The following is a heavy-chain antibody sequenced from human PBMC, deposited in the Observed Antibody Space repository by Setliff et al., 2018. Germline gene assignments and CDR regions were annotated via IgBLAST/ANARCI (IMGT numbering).Heavy chain of an antibody. V-gene: IGHV4-4*07. Sequence: PSETLSLTCTVSGGSISSYYWSWIRQPAGKGLEWIGHIYIGGSANYNPSLKSRVTISIDTSKNQFSLKLNSVTAADMAVYYCAREQWLDPPGYYYMDVWAKGTTVTAP. CDR2: IYIGGSA. D-gene: IGHD6-19*01. J-gene: IGHJ6*03. CDR1: GGSISSYY. CDR3: AREQWLDPPGYYYMDV.